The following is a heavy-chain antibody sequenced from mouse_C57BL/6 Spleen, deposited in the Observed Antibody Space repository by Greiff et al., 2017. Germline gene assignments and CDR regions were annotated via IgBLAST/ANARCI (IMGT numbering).Heavy chain of an antibody. CDR2: IDPSDSYT. CDR3: ARFITTVGDY. J-gene: IGHJ2*01. V-gene: IGHV1-59*01. Sequence: VQLQQPGAELVRPGTSVKLSCKASGYTFTSYWMHWVKQRPGQGLEWIGVIDPSDSYTNSNQKFKGKATLTVDTSSSTAYMQLSSLTSEDSAVYYCARFITTVGDYWGQGTTLTVSS. CDR1: GYTFTSYW. D-gene: IGHD1-1*01.